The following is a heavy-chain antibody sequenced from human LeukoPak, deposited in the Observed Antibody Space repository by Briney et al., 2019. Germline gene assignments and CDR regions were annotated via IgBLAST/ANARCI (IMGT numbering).Heavy chain of an antibody. Sequence: SQTLSLTCTVSGGSISSGDYYWSWIRQHPGKGLEWIGYIYYSGSTYYNPSLKSRVTISVDTSKNQFSLKLSSVTAADTAVYYCARDRYGDRYYYYGMDVWGQGTTVTVSS. CDR3: ARDRYGDRYYYYGMDV. J-gene: IGHJ6*02. CDR2: IYYSGST. V-gene: IGHV4-31*03. CDR1: GGSISSGDYY. D-gene: IGHD4-17*01.